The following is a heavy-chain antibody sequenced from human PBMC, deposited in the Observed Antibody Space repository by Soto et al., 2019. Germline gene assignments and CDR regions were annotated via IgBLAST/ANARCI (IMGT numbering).Heavy chain of an antibody. J-gene: IGHJ4*02. CDR1: GYTFTSYG. V-gene: IGHV1-18*01. Sequence: GASVKVSCKASGYTFTSYGMSWVRQAPGQGLERMGWIIPNNGNTNYAQKFQGRVTMTADASTSTAYMELSSLRSEDTAVYYCARERVGATYYFDYWGQGTLVTVSS. CDR3: ARERVGATYYFDY. CDR2: IIPNNGNT. D-gene: IGHD1-26*01.